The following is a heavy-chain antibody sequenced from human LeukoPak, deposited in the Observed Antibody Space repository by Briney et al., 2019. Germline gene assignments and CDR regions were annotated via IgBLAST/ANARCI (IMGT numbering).Heavy chain of an antibody. D-gene: IGHD3-10*01. CDR1: GGTFSNFA. CDR3: AREMGDREFYFDY. V-gene: IGHV1-69*04. CDR2: IIPIVDVA. Sequence: SVKVSCKASGGTFSNFAFSWVRQAPGQGLQWVGRIIPIVDVASYAQNFKGRVTITADESTTTAYMELSSLRSEDTAVYYCAREMGDREFYFDYWGQGTLVTVSS. J-gene: IGHJ4*02.